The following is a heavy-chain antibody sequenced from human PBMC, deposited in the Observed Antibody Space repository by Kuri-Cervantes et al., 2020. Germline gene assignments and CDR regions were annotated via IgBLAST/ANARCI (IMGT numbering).Heavy chain of an antibody. V-gene: IGHV3-21*05. CDR2: ISSSSSYI. J-gene: IGHJ3*02. D-gene: IGHD2-21*02. Sequence: GESLKISCAASGFTFSSYSMNRVRQAPGKGLEWVSYISSSSSYIYYADSVKGRFTISRDNAKNSLYLQMNSLRAEDTAVYYCARAHIVVVTHDAFDIWGQGTMVTVSS. CDR3: ARAHIVVVTHDAFDI. CDR1: GFTFSSYS.